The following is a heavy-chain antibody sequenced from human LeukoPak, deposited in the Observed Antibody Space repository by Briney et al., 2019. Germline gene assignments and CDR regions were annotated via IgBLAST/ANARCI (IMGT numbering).Heavy chain of an antibody. J-gene: IGHJ4*02. CDR1: GFTFSSYW. CDR2: IKQDGSEK. V-gene: IGHV3-7*01. Sequence: GGSLRLSCAASGFTFSSYWMSWVRQAPGKGLEWVANIKQDGSEKYYVDSAKGRFTISRDNAKNSLYLQMNSLRAEDTAVYYCARGGHYDFWSPIDYWGQGTLVTVSS. CDR3: ARGGHYDFWSPIDY. D-gene: IGHD3-3*01.